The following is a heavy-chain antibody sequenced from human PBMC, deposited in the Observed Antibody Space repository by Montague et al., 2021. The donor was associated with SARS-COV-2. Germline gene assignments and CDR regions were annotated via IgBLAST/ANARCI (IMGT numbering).Heavy chain of an antibody. CDR1: GASLSDYY. CDR3: ARGWFSPMIVVVIRGPFDY. CDR2: INHSGST. D-gene: IGHD3-22*01. Sequence: SETLSLTCAVYGASLSDYYWTWIRQPPGKGLEWSGEINHSGSTNYVQFLKSRVTISVDTSNNQFSLKLSSVIAADTSVYYCARGWFSPMIVVVIRGPFDYWGQGTLVTVSP. J-gene: IGHJ4*02. V-gene: IGHV4-34*01.